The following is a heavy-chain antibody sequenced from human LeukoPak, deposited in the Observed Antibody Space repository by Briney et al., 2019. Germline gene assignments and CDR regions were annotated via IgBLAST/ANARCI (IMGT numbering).Heavy chain of an antibody. CDR3: ARDPPP. Sequence: GGSLRLSCAASGFTFNSYATHWVRQAPGKGLEWVAVISYDGSNKYYADSVKGRFTISRDNSKNTLYLQMNSLRAEDTAVYYCARDPPPWGQGTLVTVSS. J-gene: IGHJ5*02. CDR1: GFTFNSYA. CDR2: ISYDGSNK. V-gene: IGHV3-30-3*01.